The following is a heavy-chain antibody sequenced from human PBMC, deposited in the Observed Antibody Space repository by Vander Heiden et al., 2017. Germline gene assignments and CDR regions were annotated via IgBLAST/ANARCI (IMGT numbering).Heavy chain of an antibody. J-gene: IGHJ4*02. Sequence: EVQLVESGGGLVKPGRSLRLSCTASGFTFGDYAMMWFRQAPGKGLEWVGFIRSKLYGETSEYAAPVKGRFTISRDDSKSIAYLQMNSLKTEDTAVYYCTRDLRQGASKFDYWGQGTLVTVSS. CDR3: TRDLRQGASKFDY. CDR1: GFTFGDYA. CDR2: IRSKLYGETS. D-gene: IGHD6-25*01. V-gene: IGHV3-49*05.